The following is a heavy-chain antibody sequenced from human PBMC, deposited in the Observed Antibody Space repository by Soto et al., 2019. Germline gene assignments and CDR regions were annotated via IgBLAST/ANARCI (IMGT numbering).Heavy chain of an antibody. CDR3: ARHAGSSGNWFDP. D-gene: IGHD6-6*01. V-gene: IGHV4-39*01. J-gene: IGHJ5*02. CDR1: GGSISSSSYY. Sequence: SETLCLTCTVSGGSISSSSYYWGWIRQPPGEGLEWIGSIYYSGSTDYNPSLNSRVTISVDTPKNQFSLKLSSVTAADTDVYYCARHAGSSGNWFDPWGQGTLVTVPQ. CDR2: IYYSGST.